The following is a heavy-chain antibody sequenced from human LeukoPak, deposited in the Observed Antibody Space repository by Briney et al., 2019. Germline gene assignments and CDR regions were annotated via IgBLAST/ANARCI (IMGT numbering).Heavy chain of an antibody. V-gene: IGHV1-18*01. J-gene: IGHJ4*02. Sequence: ASVKVSCKASGYTFTNFGISWVQQAPGQGLEWMGWISAYNGDTKYSQTFQGRVAMTTDTSTSTAYMELRSLRSDDTAVYYCARDPRDYWGQGTLVTVSS. CDR3: ARDPRDY. CDR2: ISAYNGDT. CDR1: GYTFTNFG.